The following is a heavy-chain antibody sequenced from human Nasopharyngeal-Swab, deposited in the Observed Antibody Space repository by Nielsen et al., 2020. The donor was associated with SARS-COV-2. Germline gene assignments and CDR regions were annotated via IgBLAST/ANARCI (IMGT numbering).Heavy chain of an antibody. V-gene: IGHV3-7*01. J-gene: IGHJ5*02. CDR1: GFTFRSYW. Sequence: GESLKISCSASGFTFRSYWMSWVRQAPGKGLEWVANIKQDGSEKYYVDSVKGRFTISRDNAKNSLYLQMNSLRAEDTAVYYCARDKNFKAAAGTRVWFDPWGQGTLVTVSS. CDR3: ARDKNFKAAAGTRVWFDP. D-gene: IGHD6-13*01. CDR2: IKQDGSEK.